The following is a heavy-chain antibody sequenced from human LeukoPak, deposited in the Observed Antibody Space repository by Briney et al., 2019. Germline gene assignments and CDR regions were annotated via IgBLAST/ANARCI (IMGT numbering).Heavy chain of an antibody. Sequence: PSETLSLTCTVSGGSTSSYYWNWIRQPPGKGLEWVSVLYSDGNTKYADSVQGRFTISRDNSKNTLYLEMNSLSPDDTAVYYCARGVEPLAANTLAYWGQGTLVTVSS. V-gene: IGHV3-53*01. J-gene: IGHJ4*02. D-gene: IGHD1-14*01. CDR2: LYSDGNT. CDR1: GGSTSSYY. CDR3: ARGVEPLAANTLAY.